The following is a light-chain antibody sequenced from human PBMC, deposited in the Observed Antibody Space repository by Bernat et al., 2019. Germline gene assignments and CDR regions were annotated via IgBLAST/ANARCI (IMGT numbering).Light chain of an antibody. V-gene: IGKV1-8*01. CDR2: AAS. J-gene: IGKJ1*01. CDR3: QQYYSYPRT. Sequence: AIRMTQSPSSFSASTGDRVTITCRASQGISSYLAWYQQKPGKAPKLLIYAASTLKSVVPSRFSGSGSGTDFTLTISCLQSEDFATYYCQQYYSYPRTYGQGNKVEIK. CDR1: QGISSY.